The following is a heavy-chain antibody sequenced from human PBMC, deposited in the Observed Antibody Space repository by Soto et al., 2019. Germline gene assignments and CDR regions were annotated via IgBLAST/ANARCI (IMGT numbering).Heavy chain of an antibody. Sequence: QVQLVESGGGVVQPGRSLRLSCAASGFTFSSYRMHWVRQAPGKGLEWVAVISYDGSNKYYADSVKGRFTISRDNSKNTLYLQMNSLRAEDTAVYYCAKIGGDYSNSDYWGQGTLVTVSS. CDR3: AKIGGDYSNSDY. J-gene: IGHJ4*02. CDR2: ISYDGSNK. D-gene: IGHD4-4*01. CDR1: GFTFSSYR. V-gene: IGHV3-30*18.